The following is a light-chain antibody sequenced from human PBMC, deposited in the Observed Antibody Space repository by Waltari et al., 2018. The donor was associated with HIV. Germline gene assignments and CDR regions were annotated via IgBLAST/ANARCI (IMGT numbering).Light chain of an antibody. CDR2: EVS. CDR1: SSDVGGYHY. J-gene: IGLJ2*01. Sequence: QSALTQPPSASGSAGQSVTISCTGTSSDVGGYHYVPWSQQHPGKAPKLMIFEVSKRPSGVPDRFSGSKSGNTASLIVSGLQAEDEADYFCSSYAGSNNWVFGGGTKLTVL. CDR3: SSYAGSNNWV. V-gene: IGLV2-8*01.